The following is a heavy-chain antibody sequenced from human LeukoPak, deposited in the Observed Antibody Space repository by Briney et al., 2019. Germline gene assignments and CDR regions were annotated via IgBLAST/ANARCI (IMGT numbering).Heavy chain of an antibody. CDR3: ARDLMYYYDSSGYYY. CDR2: IYYSGST. CDR1: GGSISSSSYY. J-gene: IGHJ4*02. V-gene: IGHV4-39*07. D-gene: IGHD3-22*01. Sequence: SETLSLTCTVSGGSISSSSYYWGWIRQPPGKGLEWIGSIYYSGSTYYNPSLKSRVTISVDTSQNQFSLKLSSVTAADTAVYYCARDLMYYYDSSGYYYWGQGTLVTVSS.